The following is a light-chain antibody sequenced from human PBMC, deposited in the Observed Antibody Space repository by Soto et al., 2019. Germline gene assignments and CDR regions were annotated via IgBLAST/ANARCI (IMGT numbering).Light chain of an antibody. Sequence: IVMTQSPVTLSVSPGERATLSCRASQSVSSDLAWYQQKPGQAPRLLIYGASTRATGIPARFSGSGSGTEFTLTISSLQSEDFAVYYCQQYNNWPPWTFGQVTKVDIK. V-gene: IGKV3-15*01. CDR2: GAS. CDR3: QQYNNWPPWT. J-gene: IGKJ1*01. CDR1: QSVSSD.